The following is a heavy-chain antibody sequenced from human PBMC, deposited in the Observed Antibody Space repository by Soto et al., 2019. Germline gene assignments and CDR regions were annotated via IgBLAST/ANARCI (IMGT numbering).Heavy chain of an antibody. Sequence: QVQLVQSGAEVKKPGASVKVSCKASGYTLSDYYMHWVRQAPGEGLEWMGIINPSDGSTSYAQKFQDRVTMTRDTSTSTVYMEVSSLRVEDTAVYYGARDEARSRGVTPVPYFDFWGQGTLVTVSS. CDR2: INPSDGST. CDR3: ARDEARSRGVTPVPYFDF. J-gene: IGHJ4*02. D-gene: IGHD3-10*01. V-gene: IGHV1-46*01. CDR1: GYTLSDYY.